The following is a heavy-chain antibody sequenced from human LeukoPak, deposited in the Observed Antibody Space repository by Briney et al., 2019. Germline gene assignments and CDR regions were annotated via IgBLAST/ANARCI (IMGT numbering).Heavy chain of an antibody. CDR2: FDPEDGET. J-gene: IGHJ4*02. V-gene: IGHV1-24*01. CDR3: ATSAKMATGQYYFDY. CDR1: GYTLTELS. D-gene: IGHD5-24*01. Sequence: GASVKVSCKVSGYTLTELSMHWVRQAPGKGLEWMGGFDPEDGETIYAQKFQGRVTMTEDTSTDTAYMELSSLRSEDTAVYYCATSAKMATGQYYFDYWGQGTLVTVSS.